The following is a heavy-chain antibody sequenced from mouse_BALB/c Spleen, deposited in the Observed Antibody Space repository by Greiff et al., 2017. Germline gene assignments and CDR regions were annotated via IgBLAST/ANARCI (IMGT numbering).Heavy chain of an antibody. CDR2: ISYSGST. CDR3: ARSDMITHYAMDY. D-gene: IGHD2-4*01. Sequence: EVKLLESGPSLVKPSQTLSLTCSVTGDSFTSGYWNWIRKFPGNKLEYMGYISYSGSTYYNPSLKSRISITRDTSKNQYYLQLNSVTTEDTATYYCARSDMITHYAMDYWGQGTSGTVSS. J-gene: IGHJ4*01. V-gene: IGHV3-8*02. CDR1: GDSFTSGY.